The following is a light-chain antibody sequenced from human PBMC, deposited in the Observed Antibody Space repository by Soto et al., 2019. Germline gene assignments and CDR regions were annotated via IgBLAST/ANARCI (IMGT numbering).Light chain of an antibody. J-gene: IGKJ5*01. V-gene: IGKV1-39*01. CDR3: HQRNQ. Sequence: DIQMTQSPSSLSASVGDRVTITCRASQSISSYLNWYQQKPGKAPKLLIYAASSLQSGVPSRFSGSGSGTDFTLTISSVEPEDFAMYYCHQRNQFGQGTRLEIK. CDR2: AAS. CDR1: QSISSY.